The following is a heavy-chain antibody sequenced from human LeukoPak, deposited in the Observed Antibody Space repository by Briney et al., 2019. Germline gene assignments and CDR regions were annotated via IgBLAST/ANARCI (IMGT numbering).Heavy chain of an antibody. D-gene: IGHD2-8*01. Sequence: PSQTLSLTCTVSGGSISSGSYYWSWIRQPAGKGLEWIGYIYYSGSTNYNPSLKSRVTISVDTSKNQFSLKLSSVTAADTAVYYCAREMGNYYYMDVWGKGTTVTVSS. CDR3: AREMGNYYYMDV. CDR1: GGSISSGSYY. J-gene: IGHJ6*03. CDR2: IYYSGST. V-gene: IGHV4-61*10.